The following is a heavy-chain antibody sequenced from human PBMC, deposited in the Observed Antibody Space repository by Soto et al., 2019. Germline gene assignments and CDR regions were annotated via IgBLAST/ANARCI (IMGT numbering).Heavy chain of an antibody. CDR2: ISAYNGNT. Sequence: GASVKVSCKASGYTFTSYGISWVRQAPGQGLEWMGWISAYNGNTDYAQKLQGRVTMTTDTSTSTAYMELRSLRSDDTAVYYCARDSSTGYSSGMDVWGQGTKVTVSS. CDR3: ARDSSTGYSSGMDV. V-gene: IGHV1-18*01. J-gene: IGHJ6*02. CDR1: GYTFTSYG.